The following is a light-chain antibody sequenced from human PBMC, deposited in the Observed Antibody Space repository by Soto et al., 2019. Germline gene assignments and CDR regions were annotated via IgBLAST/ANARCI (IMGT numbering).Light chain of an antibody. CDR2: DRS. CDR3: QHRSNWPPT. V-gene: IGKV3-11*01. CDR1: QSVSDY. J-gene: IGKJ4*01. Sequence: EIVLTQSPATLSLSPGERATLSCRASQSVSDYLAWYQHQPGQAPRLLIYDRSNRATGTPGRFSGSGSGTDFTLTISNLEPEDFGVYYWQHRSNWPPTFGGGTKVEIK.